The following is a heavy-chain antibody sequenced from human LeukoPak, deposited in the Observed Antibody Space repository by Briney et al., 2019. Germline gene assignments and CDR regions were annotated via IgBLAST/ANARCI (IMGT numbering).Heavy chain of an antibody. Sequence: GGSLRLSCAASGFTFDDYAMHWVRQAPGKGLEWVSGINWNSGSIGYADSVKGRFTISRDNAKNSLYLQMNSLRVEDTAVYYCARDPALAYGDYDLYFDCWGQGTLVTVSS. CDR1: GFTFDDYA. V-gene: IGHV3-9*01. CDR3: ARDPALAYGDYDLYFDC. D-gene: IGHD4-17*01. J-gene: IGHJ4*02. CDR2: INWNSGSI.